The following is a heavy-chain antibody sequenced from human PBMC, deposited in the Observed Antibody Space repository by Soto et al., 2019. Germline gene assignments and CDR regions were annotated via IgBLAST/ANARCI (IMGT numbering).Heavy chain of an antibody. CDR1: GGSISSSHW. D-gene: IGHD3-9*01. CDR3: ARVVLTITRGAFDA. Sequence: QVQLQESGPGLVKPSGTLSLTCAVSGGSISSSHWWTWVRQSPGKGLEYIGEISHSGTSNSNPSLKSRVTLSVDKSKNHFSLTLTSVTAADTAVYCCARVVLTITRGAFDAWGQGTLVIVSS. J-gene: IGHJ3*01. V-gene: IGHV4-4*01. CDR2: ISHSGTS.